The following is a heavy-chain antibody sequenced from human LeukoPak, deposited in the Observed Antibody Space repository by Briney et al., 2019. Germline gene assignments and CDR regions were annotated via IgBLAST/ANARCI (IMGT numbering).Heavy chain of an antibody. CDR3: ARLVVAASPFYYYGIDV. D-gene: IGHD2-15*01. Sequence: PSETLSLTCIVSGGSVSSGSYYWSWIRQPPGKGLEWIGYIYYNANTNSNPSLKSRVTIPLDTSKNQFSLRLSSVTAADTAVYYCARLVVAASPFYYYGIDVWGQGTTVTVSS. CDR1: GGSVSSGSYY. J-gene: IGHJ6*02. CDR2: IYYNANT. V-gene: IGHV4-61*01.